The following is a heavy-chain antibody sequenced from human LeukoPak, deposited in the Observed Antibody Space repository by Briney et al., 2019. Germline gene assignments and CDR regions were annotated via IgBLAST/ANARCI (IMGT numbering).Heavy chain of an antibody. CDR1: GFTFSSYW. J-gene: IGHJ4*02. CDR2: IKQDGSEK. V-gene: IGHV3-7*01. D-gene: IGHD6-19*01. CDR3: ASSPSSGWYVY. Sequence: GGSLRLSCAASGFTFSSYWMSWVRQAPGKGPEWVANIKQDGSEKYYVDSVKGRFTISRDNAKNSLYLQMNSLRAEDTAVYYCASSPSSGWYVYWGQGTLVTVSS.